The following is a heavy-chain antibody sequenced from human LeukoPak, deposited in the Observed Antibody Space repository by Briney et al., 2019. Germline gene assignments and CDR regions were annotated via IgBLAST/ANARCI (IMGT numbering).Heavy chain of an antibody. CDR1: GYTFTGYY. Sequence: ASVKVSFKASGYTFTGYYMHWVRQAPGQGLEWMGGFDPEDGETIYAQKFQGRVTMTEDTSTDTAYMELSSLRSEDTAVYYCATDRLGETPRKYFQHWGQGTLVTVSS. CDR3: ATDRLGETPRKYFQH. J-gene: IGHJ1*01. CDR2: FDPEDGET. V-gene: IGHV1-24*01.